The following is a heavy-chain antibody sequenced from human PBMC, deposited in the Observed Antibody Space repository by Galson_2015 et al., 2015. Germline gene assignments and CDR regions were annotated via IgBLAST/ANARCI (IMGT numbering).Heavy chain of an antibody. CDR3: ARGYRSSTSCPMDV. V-gene: IGHV1-3*01. Sequence: SVKVSCKASGYTFTSYAMHWVRQAPGQRLEWMGWINAGNGNTKYSQKFQGRVTITRDTSASTAYMELSSLRSEDTAVYYCARGYRSSTSCPMDVWGKGTTVTVSS. D-gene: IGHD2-2*01. J-gene: IGHJ6*04. CDR1: GYTFTSYA. CDR2: INAGNGNT.